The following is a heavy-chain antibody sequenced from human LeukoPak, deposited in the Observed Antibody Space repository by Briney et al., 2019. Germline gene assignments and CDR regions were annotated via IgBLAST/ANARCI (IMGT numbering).Heavy chain of an antibody. V-gene: IGHV3-9*01. CDR2: ISWNSGII. D-gene: IGHD5-18*01. CDR3: TKDSVAMVTTSDY. CDR1: GFTFHDYA. J-gene: IGHJ4*02. Sequence: PGRSLRLSCAASGFTFHDYAMHWVRQAPGKGLEWVSGISWNSGIIGYADSVKGRFTTSRDNAKNSLYLQMNGLRPEDTALYYCTKDSVAMVTTSDYWGQGTLVTVSS.